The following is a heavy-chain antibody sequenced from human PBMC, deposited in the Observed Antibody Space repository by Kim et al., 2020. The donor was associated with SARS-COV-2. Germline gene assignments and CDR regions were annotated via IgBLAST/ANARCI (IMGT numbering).Heavy chain of an antibody. V-gene: IGHV3-21*01. D-gene: IGHD4-17*01. CDR3: ARAHSVTTFYFDY. Sequence: GGSLRLSCAASGFTFSSYSMNWVRQAPGKGLEWVSSISSSSSYIYYADSVKGRFTISRDNAKNSLYLQMNSLRAEDTAVYYCARAHSVTTFYFDYWGQGTLVTVSS. J-gene: IGHJ4*02. CDR1: GFTFSSYS. CDR2: ISSSSSYI.